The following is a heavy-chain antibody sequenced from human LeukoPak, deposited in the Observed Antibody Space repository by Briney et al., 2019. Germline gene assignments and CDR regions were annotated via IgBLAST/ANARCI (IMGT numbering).Heavy chain of an antibody. Sequence: SETLSLTCAVYGGSFSGYYWSWIRQPPGKGLEWIGYIYYSGSTNYNPSLKSRVTISVDTSKNQFSLKLSSATAADTAVYYCARVAGGSGVYYYYYYMDVWGKGTTVTISS. CDR2: IYYSGST. CDR3: ARVAGGSGVYYYYYYMDV. D-gene: IGHD3-10*01. CDR1: GGSFSGYY. J-gene: IGHJ6*03. V-gene: IGHV4-59*01.